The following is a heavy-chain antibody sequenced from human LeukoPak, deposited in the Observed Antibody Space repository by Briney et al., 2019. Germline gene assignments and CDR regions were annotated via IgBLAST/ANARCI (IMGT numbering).Heavy chain of an antibody. CDR1: GGSFSDNY. V-gene: IGHV4-34*01. CDR2: INHSGTT. D-gene: IGHD5-18*01. CDR3: TRVDTAMSAFDP. J-gene: IGHJ5*02. Sequence: SETLSLTCAVSGGSFSDNYWTWIRQPPGKGLEWIGQINHSGTTSYNPSLKSRVTILVDTSKNQFSLKLSSVTAADTAVYYCTRVDTAMSAFDPWGQGTLVTVSS.